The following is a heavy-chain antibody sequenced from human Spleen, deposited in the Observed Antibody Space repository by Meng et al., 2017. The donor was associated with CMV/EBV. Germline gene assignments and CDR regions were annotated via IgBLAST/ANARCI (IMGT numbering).Heavy chain of an antibody. CDR3: ARGYCSSTSCYTVS. CDR2: ISYDGGNK. V-gene: IGHV3-30*04. J-gene: IGHJ5*02. Sequence: GGSLRLSCAASGFTFSSYAMHWVRQAPGKGLEWVAVISYDGGNKYYADSVKGRFTISRDNSKNTLYLQMNSLRAEDTAVHYCARGYCSSTSCYTVSWGQGTLVTVSS. CDR1: GFTFSSYA. D-gene: IGHD2-2*02.